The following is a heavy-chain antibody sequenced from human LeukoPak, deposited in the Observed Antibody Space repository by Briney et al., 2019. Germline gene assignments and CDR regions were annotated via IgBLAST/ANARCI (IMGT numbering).Heavy chain of an antibody. J-gene: IGHJ4*02. Sequence: GGSLRLSCAASGFTFSSYAMSWVRQAPGKGLEWVSAINGSGDSTYYGDSVKGRFTISRDNSKNTLYLQMNSLRAEDTAVYYCAKTRPLDSSSWSHGDYWGQGTLVTVSS. CDR2: INGSGDST. D-gene: IGHD6-13*01. CDR1: GFTFSSYA. CDR3: AKTRPLDSSSWSHGDY. V-gene: IGHV3-23*01.